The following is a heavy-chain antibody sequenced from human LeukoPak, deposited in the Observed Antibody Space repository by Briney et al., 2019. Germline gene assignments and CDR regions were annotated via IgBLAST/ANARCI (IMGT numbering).Heavy chain of an antibody. CDR3: ASRKPGTDY. CDR1: GYSISTGYY. D-gene: IGHD7-27*01. Sequence: PSETLSLTCTVSGYSISTGYYWDWIRQPPGKGLEWIGTFYHGGSTYYNPSLKSRVTISVATSKNQFSMKLISVTAADTAVYYCASRKPGTDYWGQGTLVTVSS. J-gene: IGHJ4*02. V-gene: IGHV4-38-2*02. CDR2: FYHGGST.